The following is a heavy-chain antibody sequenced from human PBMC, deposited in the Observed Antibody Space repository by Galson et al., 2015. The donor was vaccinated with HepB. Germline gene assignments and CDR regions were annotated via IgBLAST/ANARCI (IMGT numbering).Heavy chain of an antibody. D-gene: IGHD6-13*01. V-gene: IGHV3-23*01. CDR3: AKNDNNGRVAAAGGYYYGMDV. Sequence: SLRLSCAASGFTFSSYAMSWVRQAPGKGLEWVSAISGSGGSTYYADSVKGRFTISRDNSKNTLYLQMNSLRAEDTAVYYCAKNDNNGRVAAAGGYYYGMDVWGQGTTVTVSS. J-gene: IGHJ6*02. CDR1: GFTFSSYA. CDR2: ISGSGGST.